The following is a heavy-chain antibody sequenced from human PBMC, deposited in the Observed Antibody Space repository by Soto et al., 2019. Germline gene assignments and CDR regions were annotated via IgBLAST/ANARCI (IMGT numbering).Heavy chain of an antibody. D-gene: IGHD5-18*01. Sequence: PGGSLRLSCAASGFTFSNYALSWVRQAPGKGLEWVSAISGSGRSTYYADSVKGRFTISRDNSKNTLYLQMNSLRAEDSAMYYCVRERSGYSYADSWGQGTLVTVSS. V-gene: IGHV3-23*01. CDR3: VRERSGYSYADS. CDR1: GFTFSNYA. J-gene: IGHJ4*02. CDR2: ISGSGRST.